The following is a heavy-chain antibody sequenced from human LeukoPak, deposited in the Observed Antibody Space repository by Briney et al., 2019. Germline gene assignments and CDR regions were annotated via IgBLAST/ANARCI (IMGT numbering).Heavy chain of an antibody. CDR1: GYSFSSNS. CDR2: ISAYNGNT. Sequence: ASVKVSCKASGYSFSSNSISWMRQAAGQGLEWMGWISAYNGNTKYAQKLQGRVTMTTDTSTNTAYMELRSLRSDDTAVYYCARDFGGSYTGGGWFDPWGQGTLFTVSS. CDR3: ARDFGGSYTGGGWFDP. V-gene: IGHV1-18*01. J-gene: IGHJ5*02. D-gene: IGHD1-26*01.